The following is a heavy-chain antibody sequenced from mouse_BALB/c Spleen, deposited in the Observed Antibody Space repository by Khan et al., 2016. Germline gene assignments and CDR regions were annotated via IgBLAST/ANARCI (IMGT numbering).Heavy chain of an antibody. CDR2: ISYSGST. V-gene: IGHV3-2*02. J-gene: IGHJ4*01. D-gene: IGHD1-1*01. CDR3: ATYYYGSSHYAMDY. CDR1: GYSITSDYA. Sequence: QLKESGPGLVKPSQSLSLTCTVTGYSITSDYAWNWIRQFPGNKLEWMGYISYSGSTSYNPSLKSRISITRDTSKNQFFLQLNSVTTEDTATYYCATYYYGSSHYAMDYWGQGTSVTVSS.